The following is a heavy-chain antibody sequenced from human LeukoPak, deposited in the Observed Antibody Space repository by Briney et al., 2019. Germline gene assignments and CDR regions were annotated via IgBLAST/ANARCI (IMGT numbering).Heavy chain of an antibody. CDR2: VNAGNGNT. V-gene: IGHV1-3*01. CDR1: GYSFSTYT. CDR3: AREIDRDDYNRFFDY. J-gene: IGHJ4*02. D-gene: IGHD5-24*01. Sequence: ASVKVSCKASGYSFSTYTMNWVRQAPGQRLEWMGWVNAGNGNTKYSQKFQGRVTITRDTSASTAYMEMRSLRSEDTAVYYCAREIDRDDYNRFFDYWGQGTLVTVSS.